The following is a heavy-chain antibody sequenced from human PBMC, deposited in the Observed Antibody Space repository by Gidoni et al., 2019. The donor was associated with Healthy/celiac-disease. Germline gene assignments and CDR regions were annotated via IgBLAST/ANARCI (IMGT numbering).Heavy chain of an antibody. V-gene: IGHV3-7*04. J-gene: IGHJ3*02. D-gene: IGHD3-10*01. CDR1: GFTFSSYW. CDR2: IKQDGSEK. CDR3: AREAWGFGEPDAFDI. Sequence: EVQLVESGGGLVQPGGSLRLSCAASGFTFSSYWMSWVRQAPGKGLEWVANIKQDGSEKYYVDSVKGRFTISRDNAKNSLYLQMNSLRAEDTAVYYCAREAWGFGEPDAFDIWGQGTMVTVSS.